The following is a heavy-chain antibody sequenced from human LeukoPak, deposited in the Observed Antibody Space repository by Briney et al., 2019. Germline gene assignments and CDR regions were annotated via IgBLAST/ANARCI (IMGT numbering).Heavy chain of an antibody. CDR1: AYTFTRYG. J-gene: IGHJ4*02. CDR3: ARHGGIGPKRDYFDY. Sequence: ASVKVSCKASAYTFTRYGISWVRQAPGQGLEWMGWLSTDNGDTNYAQKFQGRVTMTTDTSTTTAHMELRGLTSDDTAIYYCARHGGIGPKRDYFDYWGPGTLVTVSS. D-gene: IGHD3-16*01. CDR2: LSTDNGDT. V-gene: IGHV1-18*01.